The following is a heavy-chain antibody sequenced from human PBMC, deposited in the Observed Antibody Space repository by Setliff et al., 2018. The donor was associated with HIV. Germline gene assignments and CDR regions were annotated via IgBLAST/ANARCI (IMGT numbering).Heavy chain of an antibody. Sequence: PGGSLRLSCAASGFTFSNYWMSWVRQAPGKGLEWVANIKQDGSEKYYVDSVKGRFTISRDNAKNSLFLQMNSLRAEDTAVYYCAFGYYGSGSYYLPFDYWGQGTLVT. CDR3: AFGYYGSGSYYLPFDY. V-gene: IGHV3-7*01. CDR1: GFTFSNYW. CDR2: IKQDGSEK. D-gene: IGHD3-10*01. J-gene: IGHJ4*02.